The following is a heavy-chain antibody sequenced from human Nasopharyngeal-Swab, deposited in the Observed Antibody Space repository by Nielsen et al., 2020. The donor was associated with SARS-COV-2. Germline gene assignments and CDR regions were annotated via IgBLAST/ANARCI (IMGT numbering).Heavy chain of an antibody. CDR2: ISSSGSTI. CDR3: ARDLPGYDILTGYYRAYYFDY. D-gene: IGHD3-9*01. CDR1: GFTFSDYY. V-gene: IGHV3-11*01. J-gene: IGHJ4*02. Sequence: GGSLRLSCAASGFTFSDYYMSWTRQAPGKGLEWVSYISSSGSTIYYADSVKGRFTISRDNAKNSLYLQMNSLRAEDTAVYYCARDLPGYDILTGYYRAYYFDYWGQGTLVTVSS.